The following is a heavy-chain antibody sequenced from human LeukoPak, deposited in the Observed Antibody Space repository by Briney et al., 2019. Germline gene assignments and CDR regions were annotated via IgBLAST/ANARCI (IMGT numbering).Heavy chain of an antibody. J-gene: IGHJ6*02. D-gene: IGHD3-3*01. V-gene: IGHV3-23*01. CDR2: VSGNGGVT. Sequence: PGGSLRLSCAASRFTLSNDAMSWVRQAPGKGLEWVSIVSGNGGVTFYADSVKGRFTISRDNSKNTLYMQMNSLRAEDTAVYYCAKDFWSMVGYMDVWGQGTTVSVSS. CDR1: RFTLSNDA. CDR3: AKDFWSMVGYMDV.